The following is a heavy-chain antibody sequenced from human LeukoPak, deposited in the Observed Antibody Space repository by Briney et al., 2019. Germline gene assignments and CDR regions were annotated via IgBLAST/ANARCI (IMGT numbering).Heavy chain of an antibody. Sequence: GGSLRLSCAASGFTFSGYWMHWVRQAPGKGLVWVSRINSDGSSTSYADSVKGRFTISRDNAKNTLYLQMNSLRAEDTAVYYCARTKLWFGERYFDYWGQGTLVTVSS. D-gene: IGHD3-10*01. V-gene: IGHV3-74*01. CDR3: ARTKLWFGERYFDY. J-gene: IGHJ4*02. CDR2: INSDGSST. CDR1: GFTFSGYW.